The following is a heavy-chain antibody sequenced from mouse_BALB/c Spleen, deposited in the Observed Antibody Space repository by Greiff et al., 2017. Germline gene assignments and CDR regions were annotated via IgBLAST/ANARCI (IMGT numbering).Heavy chain of an antibody. J-gene: IGHJ4*01. V-gene: IGHV5-17*02. CDR2: ISSGSSTI. CDR3: ARSLYGNYGYAMDY. D-gene: IGHD2-10*02. Sequence: EVQGVESGGGLVQPGGSRKLSCAASGFTFSSFGMHWVRQAPEKGLEWVAYISSGSSTIYYADTVKGRFTISRDNPKNTLFLQMTSLRSEDTAMYYCARSLYGNYGYAMDYWGQGTSVTVSS. CDR1: GFTFSSFG.